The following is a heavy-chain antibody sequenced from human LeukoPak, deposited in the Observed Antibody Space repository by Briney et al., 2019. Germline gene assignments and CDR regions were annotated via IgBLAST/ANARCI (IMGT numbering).Heavy chain of an antibody. CDR1: GFTFSGYW. Sequence: PGGSLRLSCAASGFTFSGYWMSLVRQTPEKGLEWVANIKQDGYEKYYVDSVKGRFTISRDDAKNSLYLQMNSLRADDTAIYYCARDKIVGPTTLDYWGQGTLVTVSS. V-gene: IGHV3-7*01. J-gene: IGHJ4*02. CDR3: ARDKIVGPTTLDY. CDR2: IKQDGYEK. D-gene: IGHD1-26*01.